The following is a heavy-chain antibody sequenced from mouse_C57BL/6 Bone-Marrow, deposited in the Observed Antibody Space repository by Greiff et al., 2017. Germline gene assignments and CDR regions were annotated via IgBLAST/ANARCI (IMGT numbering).Heavy chain of an antibody. Sequence: VQLLQPGTELVKPGASVKLSCKASGYTFTSYWMHWVKQRPGQGLEWIGNINPSNGGTNYNEKFKSKATLTVDKSSSTAYMQLSSLTSEDSAVYYCARKRLRRDYFDYWGQGTTLTVSS. CDR1: GYTFTSYW. CDR2: INPSNGGT. J-gene: IGHJ2*01. D-gene: IGHD2-4*01. V-gene: IGHV1-53*01. CDR3: ARKRLRRDYFDY.